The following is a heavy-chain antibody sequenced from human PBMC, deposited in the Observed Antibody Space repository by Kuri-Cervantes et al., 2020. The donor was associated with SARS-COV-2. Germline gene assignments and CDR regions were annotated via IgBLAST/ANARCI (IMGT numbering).Heavy chain of an antibody. V-gene: IGHV1-8*02. D-gene: IGHD6-19*01. CDR1: GYSSTDHD. Sequence: ASVKVSCKASGYSSTDHDINWARQATGQGLEWMGWMNPVSGNTGYAQQFQGRVTMTRDTSLRTAYLELTSLRSDDTAVYYCASLSYSSAWYEGSWGQGTLVTVSS. CDR3: ASLSYSSAWYEGS. J-gene: IGHJ5*02. CDR2: MNPVSGNT.